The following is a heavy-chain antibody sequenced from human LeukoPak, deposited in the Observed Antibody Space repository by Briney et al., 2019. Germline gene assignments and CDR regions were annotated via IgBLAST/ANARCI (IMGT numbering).Heavy chain of an antibody. CDR3: ARGAWFGELAIDR. V-gene: IGHV4-61*02. J-gene: IGHJ5*02. Sequence: SETLSLTCTVSGGSISSSSYYWGWIRKPAGKGLEWIGRISNSGNTNYNPSITGRVTISRDTSNNQFSLKMNSVTAADTAVYFWARGAWFGELAIDRWGQGTLVTVSS. CDR1: GGSISSSSYY. D-gene: IGHD3-10*01. CDR2: ISNSGNT.